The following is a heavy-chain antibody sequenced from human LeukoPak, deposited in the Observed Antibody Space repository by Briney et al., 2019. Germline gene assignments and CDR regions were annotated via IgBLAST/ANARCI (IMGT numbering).Heavy chain of an antibody. CDR3: AKNGGSYYRPFDY. CDR1: GFTFSGYA. Sequence: AGGSLRLSCAASGFTFSGYAMSWVRQAPGKGLEWVSAISGSGGSTYYADSVKGRFTISRDNSKNTLYLQMNSLRAEDTAVYYCAKNGGSYYRPFDYWGQGTLVTVSS. CDR2: ISGSGGST. D-gene: IGHD1-26*01. J-gene: IGHJ4*02. V-gene: IGHV3-23*01.